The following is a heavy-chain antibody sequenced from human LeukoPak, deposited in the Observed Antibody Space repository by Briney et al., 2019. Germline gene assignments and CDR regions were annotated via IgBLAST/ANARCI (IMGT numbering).Heavy chain of an antibody. Sequence: ASVTVSCKASGYTFTSYDINWVRQAPGQGLEWMGWMNPNSGNTGYAQKLQGRVTITTTTSISTAYMELSSLRSEDTAVYYCAREGLDYWGQGTLVTVSS. CDR2: MNPNSGNT. V-gene: IGHV1-8*03. CDR3: AREGLDY. J-gene: IGHJ4*02. CDR1: GYTFTSYD.